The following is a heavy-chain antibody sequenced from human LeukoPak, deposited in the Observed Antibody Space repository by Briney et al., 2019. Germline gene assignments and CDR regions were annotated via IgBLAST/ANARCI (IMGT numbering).Heavy chain of an antibody. CDR2: INPNSGGT. V-gene: IGHV1-2*02. D-gene: IGHD2-15*01. Sequence: ASVKVSCKASGYTFTGYYMHWVRQAPGQGLEWMGWINPNSGGTNYAQKFQGRVTMTRDTSINTAYMELSRLRSDDTAVYYCARRRGSLYYYYGMDVWGQGTTVTVSS. CDR1: GYTFTGYY. J-gene: IGHJ6*02. CDR3: ARRRGSLYYYYGMDV.